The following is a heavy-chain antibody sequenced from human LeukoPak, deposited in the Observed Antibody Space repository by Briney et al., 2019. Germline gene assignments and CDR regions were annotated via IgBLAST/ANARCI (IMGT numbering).Heavy chain of an antibody. Sequence: SETLSLTCTVSGGSVSSGDYYWSWIRQPPGKGLEWIGSVYHSGETYYNPSLNSRVTISVDRSKNQFSLQLSSVTAADTAVYYCARDSGSGTYYWGQGTLVTVSS. CDR2: VYHSGET. D-gene: IGHD6-19*01. CDR3: ARDSGSGTYY. J-gene: IGHJ4*02. CDR1: GGSVSSGDYY. V-gene: IGHV4-30-2*01.